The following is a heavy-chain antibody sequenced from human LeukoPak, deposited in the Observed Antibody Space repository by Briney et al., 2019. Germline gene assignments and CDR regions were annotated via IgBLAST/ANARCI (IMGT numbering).Heavy chain of an antibody. CDR3: AREGTKYSSSSYYYMDV. CDR2: ISGRGDSA. J-gene: IGHJ6*03. V-gene: IGHV3-23*01. Sequence: PGGSLRLSCAVSGLNFKFYAMSWVRQAPGKGLEWVSGISGRGDSADYADSVKGRFTISRDNSKNTLYLQMNSLRAEDTAVYYCAREGTKYSSSSYYYMDVWGKGTTVTVSS. CDR1: GLNFKFYA. D-gene: IGHD6-13*01.